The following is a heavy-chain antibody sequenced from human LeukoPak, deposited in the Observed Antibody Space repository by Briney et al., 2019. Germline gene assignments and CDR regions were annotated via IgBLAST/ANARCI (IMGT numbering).Heavy chain of an antibody. Sequence: GGSLRLSCAASGSTFSSYAMSWVRQAPGKGLEWVSAISGSGGSTYYADSVKGRFTISRDNSKNTLYLQMNSLRAEDTAVYYCAKDGGTTVTSPDPIDYWGQGTLVTVSS. CDR3: AKDGGTTVTSPDPIDY. V-gene: IGHV3-23*01. CDR1: GSTFSSYA. D-gene: IGHD4-17*01. J-gene: IGHJ4*02. CDR2: ISGSGGST.